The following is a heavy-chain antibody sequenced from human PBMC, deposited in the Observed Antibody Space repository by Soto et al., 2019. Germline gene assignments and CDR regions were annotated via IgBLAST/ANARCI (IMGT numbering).Heavy chain of an antibody. D-gene: IGHD2-2*01. CDR1: DVPFDNSS. V-gene: IGHV3-53*01. J-gene: IGHJ4*02. Sequence: AGGSLRHSCAVSDVPFDNSSMSWVRQAPGKGLEWVSILYSGGQTYYTESVRGRFTISRDISKNTLDLQMNRLTADDTAVYYCSKNNVAPAFVGFEYGGQGTLVTVSS. CDR2: LYSGGQT. CDR3: SKNNVAPAFVGFEY.